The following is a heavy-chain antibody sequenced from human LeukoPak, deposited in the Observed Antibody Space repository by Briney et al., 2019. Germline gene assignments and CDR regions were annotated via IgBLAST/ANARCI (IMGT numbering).Heavy chain of an antibody. V-gene: IGHV3-74*01. CDR2: INSDGSSR. CDR1: GFTFSNYW. CDR3: ARDAPYGSGSYDVYYGMDV. D-gene: IGHD3-10*01. Sequence: GGSLRLSCAASGFTFSNYWMHWIRQAPGKGLVWVSRINSDGSSRNYADSVKGRFTISRDNAKNTLYLQMNSLRAEDTAVYYCARDAPYGSGSYDVYYGMDVWGQGTTVTVSS. J-gene: IGHJ6*02.